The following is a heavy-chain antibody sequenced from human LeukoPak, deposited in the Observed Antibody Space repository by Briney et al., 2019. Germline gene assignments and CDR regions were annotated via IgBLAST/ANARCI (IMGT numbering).Heavy chain of an antibody. Sequence: GGSLRLSCVTSGFTFDDYAMHWVRQAPGKGLEWVSLISGDGSRTYYADSVKGRFTISRDNSKNSLCLQMNSLRTEDTAFYYCAKGTLTVAATGYWGQGTLVTVSA. CDR2: ISGDGSRT. D-gene: IGHD6-19*01. J-gene: IGHJ4*02. V-gene: IGHV3-43*02. CDR3: AKGTLTVAATGY. CDR1: GFTFDDYA.